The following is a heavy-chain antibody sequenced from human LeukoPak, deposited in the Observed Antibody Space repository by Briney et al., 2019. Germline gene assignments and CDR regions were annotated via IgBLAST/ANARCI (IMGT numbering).Heavy chain of an antibody. CDR1: GGTFSSYA. CDR2: IIPIFGTA. CDR3: AGNIVVVVAASLSPFDP. V-gene: IGHV1-69*01. D-gene: IGHD2-15*01. J-gene: IGHJ5*02. Sequence: SVKVSCKASGGTFSSYAISWVRQAPGQGLEWMGGIIPIFGTANYAQKSQGRVTITADESTSTAYMELSSLRSEDTAVYYCAGNIVVVVAASLSPFDPWGQGTLVTVSS.